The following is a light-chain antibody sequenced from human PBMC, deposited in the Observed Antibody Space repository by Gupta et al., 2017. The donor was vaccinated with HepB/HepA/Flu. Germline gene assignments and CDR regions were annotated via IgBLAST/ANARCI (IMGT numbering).Light chain of an antibody. Sequence: EIVMTQSPATLSVSPGERATLSCRASQSVTGNLAWYQQKPGQAPRLLIYGPSTRATGIPARFSGSGSGTEFILTISSLQSEDFAVYYCQQFDKWPLTFGGGTKVEIK. CDR2: GPS. CDR1: QSVTGN. J-gene: IGKJ4*01. V-gene: IGKV3-15*01. CDR3: QQFDKWPLT.